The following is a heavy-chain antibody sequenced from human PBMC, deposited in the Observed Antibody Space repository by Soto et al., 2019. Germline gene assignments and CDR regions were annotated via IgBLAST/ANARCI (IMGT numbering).Heavy chain of an antibody. CDR1: GISISNAAYS. D-gene: IGHD5-18*01. CDR3: ARERGGYGLFDS. V-gene: IGHV4-30-2*01. CDR2: IYPSGMP. J-gene: IGHJ4*02. Sequence: PSETLSLTCTVSGISISNAAYSWSWIRQPPGKGLEWIGYIYPSGMPFYNPSLRSRVTISIDRSNDQFSLNLKSVTAADTAVYYCARERGGYGLFDSWGQGTLVTVSS.